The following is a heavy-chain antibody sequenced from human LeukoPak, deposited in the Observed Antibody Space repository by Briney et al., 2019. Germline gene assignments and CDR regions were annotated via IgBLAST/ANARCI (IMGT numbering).Heavy chain of an antibody. CDR2: ISYDGSNK. J-gene: IGHJ4*02. D-gene: IGHD2-8*01. V-gene: IGHV3-30*04. CDR3: ARPSEIVPMVYAMNY. Sequence: GGSLRLSCAASGFTFSSYAMHWVRQAPGKGLEWVAVISYDGSNKYYADSVKGRFTISRDNSKNTLYLQMNSLRAEDTAVYYCARPSEIVPMVYAMNYWGQGTLVTVSS. CDR1: GFTFSSYA.